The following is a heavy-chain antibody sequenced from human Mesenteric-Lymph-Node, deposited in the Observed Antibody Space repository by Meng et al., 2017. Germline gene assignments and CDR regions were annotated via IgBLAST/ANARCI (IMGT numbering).Heavy chain of an antibody. CDR2: MNPNSGNT. CDR1: GYTFTSYD. Sequence: ASVKVSCKASGYTFTSYDINWVRQATGQGLEWMGWMNPNSGNTGYAQKFQGRVTITRNTSTSTAYMELSSLRSEDTAVYYCARDWYSSYYYYYGMDVWGQGTTVTVSS. J-gene: IGHJ6*02. CDR3: ARDWYSSYYYYYGMDV. V-gene: IGHV1-8*03. D-gene: IGHD1-26*01.